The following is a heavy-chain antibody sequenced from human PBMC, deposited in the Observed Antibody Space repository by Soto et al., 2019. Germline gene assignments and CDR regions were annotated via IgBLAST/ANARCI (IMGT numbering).Heavy chain of an antibody. V-gene: IGHV1-69*02. CDR2: IIPIIGIA. Sequence: QVQLVQSGAEVKETGSSVKVSCKASGGTFSSYTFSWVRQAPGQGLEWMGTIIPIIGIANYAQKFQGRVTXTXTXSXXAAYMGLRSLRSDDTAVYYCARQESGTEGSAWFDPWGQGTLVTVSS. D-gene: IGHD2-15*01. J-gene: IGHJ5*02. CDR1: GGTFSSYT. CDR3: ARQESGTEGSAWFDP.